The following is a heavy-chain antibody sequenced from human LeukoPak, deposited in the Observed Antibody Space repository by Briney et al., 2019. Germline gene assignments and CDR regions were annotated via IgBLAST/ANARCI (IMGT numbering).Heavy chain of an antibody. CDR1: GFTFSSYG. D-gene: IGHD6-13*01. CDR2: IWYDGSNK. Sequence: GGSLRLSCAASGFTFSSYGMHWVRQAPGKGLEWVAVIWYDGSNKYYADSVKGRFTISRDNSKNTLYLQMNSLRAEDTAAYYCARDGAAAGTNYFDYWGQGTLVTVSS. V-gene: IGHV3-33*01. CDR3: ARDGAAAGTNYFDY. J-gene: IGHJ4*02.